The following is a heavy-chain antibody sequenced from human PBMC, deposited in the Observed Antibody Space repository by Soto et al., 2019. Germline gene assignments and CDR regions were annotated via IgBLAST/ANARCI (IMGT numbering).Heavy chain of an antibody. CDR1: GGTFSSYA. CDR2: IVPIVDTS. J-gene: IGHJ4*02. Sequence: QVQLVQSGAEVRQPASSVKVSCKTSGGTFSSYAISWVRQAPGQGLEWMGGIVPIVDTSTYAQKFQGRVTITADEATRTVYMELSSLRSDDTAVYYCVIVVAIPGYPDNWGQGTLVTVSS. D-gene: IGHD5-12*01. CDR3: VIVVAIPGYPDN. V-gene: IGHV1-69*12.